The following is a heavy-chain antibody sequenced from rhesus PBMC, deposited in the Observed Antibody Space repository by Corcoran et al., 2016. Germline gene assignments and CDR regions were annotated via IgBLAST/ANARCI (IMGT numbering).Heavy chain of an antibody. Sequence: EVQLVQSGAEVKRPGESLRISCKTSGYSFTGSWISWVHQMPGKALEWMGMTYPGDSYTRYSPSFQGQVTISADKSISTAYLQWSSLKASDTATYYCAKDAGDYWGQGVLVTVSS. V-gene: IGHV5-43*01. J-gene: IGHJ4*01. CDR2: TYPGDSYT. CDR1: GYSFTGSW. CDR3: AKDAGDY.